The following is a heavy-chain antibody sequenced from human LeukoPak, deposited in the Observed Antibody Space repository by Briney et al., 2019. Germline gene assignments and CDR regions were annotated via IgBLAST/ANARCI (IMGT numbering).Heavy chain of an antibody. Sequence: SVKVSCKASGGTFSSYAISWVRQAPGQGLEWMGGIIPIFGTANYAQKFQGRVTITTDESTSTAYMELSSLRSEDTAMYYCARVNNELYYYYYYYMDVWGKGTTVTVS. J-gene: IGHJ6*03. CDR2: IIPIFGTA. D-gene: IGHD3-10*01. CDR1: GGTFSSYA. CDR3: ARVNNELYYYYYYYMDV. V-gene: IGHV1-69*05.